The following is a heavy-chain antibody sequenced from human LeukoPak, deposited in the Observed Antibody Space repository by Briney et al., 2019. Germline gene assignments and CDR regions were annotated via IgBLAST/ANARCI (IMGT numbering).Heavy chain of an antibody. CDR3: ARGRWTATETTYYLDY. Sequence: ASVKVSCKASRYSFSDYAIQWVRQAPGQRLEWMGWINAGNGKTKYSQNFQGRVTITRDRSASTAYMELSSLRSEDTSVYYCARGRWTATETTYYLDYWGQGTLVTVSS. J-gene: IGHJ4*02. V-gene: IGHV1-3*01. CDR1: RYSFSDYA. CDR2: INAGNGKT. D-gene: IGHD4-17*01.